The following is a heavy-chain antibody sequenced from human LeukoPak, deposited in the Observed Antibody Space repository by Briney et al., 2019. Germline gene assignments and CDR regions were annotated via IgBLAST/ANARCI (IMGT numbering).Heavy chain of an antibody. D-gene: IGHD1-26*01. CDR2: ISWNSGSI. Sequence: GGSLRLSCAASGFTFDDYAMHWVRQAPGKGLEWVSGISWNSGSIGYADSVKGRFTISRDNAKNSLYLQMNSLRAEDTAMYYCARDRYSGSYPLDYWGQGTLVTVSS. CDR3: ARDRYSGSYPLDY. V-gene: IGHV3-9*01. J-gene: IGHJ4*02. CDR1: GFTFDDYA.